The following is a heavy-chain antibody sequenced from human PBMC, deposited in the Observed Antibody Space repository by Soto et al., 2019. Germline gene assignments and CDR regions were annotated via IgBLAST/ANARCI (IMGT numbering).Heavy chain of an antibody. CDR2: MSGTSGTT. V-gene: IGHV3-23*01. Sequence: LRLSCAASGFSFSSYAMSWVRQAPGKGLEWVSTMSGTSGTTYYADSVKGRFTISRDNSENTLFLQMNSLRAEDTAIYYCAKEYNWNDYFDFWGQGTPVTVSS. J-gene: IGHJ4*02. CDR3: AKEYNWNDYFDF. CDR1: GFSFSSYA. D-gene: IGHD1-20*01.